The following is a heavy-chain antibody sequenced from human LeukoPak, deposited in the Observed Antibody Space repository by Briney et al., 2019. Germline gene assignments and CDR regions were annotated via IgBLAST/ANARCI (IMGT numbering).Heavy chain of an antibody. CDR3: AKRSGYTTGWFFDF. J-gene: IGHJ4*02. CDR1: GSSFSSYA. Sequence: GGSLKLSCAASGSSFSSYAMSWVRQAPGKGLEWVSSISGSGDNTYYAESVKGRFTISRDNSKNTLFLQMNSLRAEDTAVFYCAKRSGYTTGWFFDFWGQGTLVTVSS. D-gene: IGHD6-19*01. V-gene: IGHV3-23*01. CDR2: ISGSGDNT.